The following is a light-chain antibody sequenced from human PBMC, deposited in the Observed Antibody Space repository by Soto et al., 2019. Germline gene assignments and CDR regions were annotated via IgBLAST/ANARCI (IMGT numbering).Light chain of an antibody. CDR2: GAS. V-gene: IGKV3-20*01. CDR1: QSLSGGY. Sequence: IVLTQSPGTLSLSPGDRATLSCTASQSLSGGYLAWYQQKPGQAPRLLIYGASGRATGIPDRFSGGGSGTDFALTITRLETEDFAVYYCQQYGNSPQTFGQGTKVQIK. J-gene: IGKJ1*01. CDR3: QQYGNSPQT.